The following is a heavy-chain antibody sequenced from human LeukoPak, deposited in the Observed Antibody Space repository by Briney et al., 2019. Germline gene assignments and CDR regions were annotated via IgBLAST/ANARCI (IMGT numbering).Heavy chain of an antibody. CDR3: ARGRRILVGDINAGDYFDY. V-gene: IGHV1-2*02. CDR1: GYTFTGYY. D-gene: IGHD1-26*01. J-gene: IGHJ4*02. CDR2: VNPNSGGT. Sequence: ASVKVSCKPSGYTFTGYYIHWVRQAPGQGLEWMGWVNPNSGGTYYAQKFQGSVTMTRDTSISTAYMEVTRLKSDDTAVYYCARGRRILVGDINAGDYFDYWGQGTLVTVSS.